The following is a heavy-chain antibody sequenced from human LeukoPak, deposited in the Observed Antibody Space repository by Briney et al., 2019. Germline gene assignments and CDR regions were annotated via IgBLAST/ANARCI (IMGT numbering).Heavy chain of an antibody. D-gene: IGHD3-9*01. J-gene: IGHJ4*02. CDR1: GFTFITYA. V-gene: IGHV3-23*01. CDR3: ARRLLTGYYEF. CDR2: ISGSGGST. Sequence: PGGSLRLSCAASGFTFITYAMSWVRQAPGKGLEWVSGISGSGGSTYYADSVRGRFTISRDNSKNMLYLQMNSLRAEDTAVYYGARRLLTGYYEFWGQGTLVTVSS.